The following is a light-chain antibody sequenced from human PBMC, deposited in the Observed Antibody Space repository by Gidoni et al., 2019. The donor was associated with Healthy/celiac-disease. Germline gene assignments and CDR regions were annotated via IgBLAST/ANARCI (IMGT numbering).Light chain of an antibody. J-gene: IGKJ4*01. CDR3: QQRGHWPLT. CDR2: GAS. Sequence: EIVLTQSPATLSLSPGERATLPCRASQSLGTFLVWYQHKPGQAPRLLIYGASTRSTGVPARFSGAGSGTDFTLTIASLEPEDFAIYYCQQRGHWPLTFGGGTRVEI. V-gene: IGKV3-11*01. CDR1: QSLGTF.